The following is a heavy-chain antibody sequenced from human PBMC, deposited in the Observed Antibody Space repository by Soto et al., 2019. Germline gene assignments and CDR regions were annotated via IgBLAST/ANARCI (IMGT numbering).Heavy chain of an antibody. V-gene: IGHV3-23*01. CDR3: AKNGYCSGGSCRPSGYFDY. Sequence: EVQLLESGGGLVQPGGSLRLSCAASGFTFSSYAMSWVRQAPGKGLEWVSAISGSGGSTYYADSVKGRFTISSDNSKNTLCLQMNSLRAEDTAVYYCAKNGYCSGGSCRPSGYFDYWGQGTLVTVSS. CDR2: ISGSGGST. J-gene: IGHJ4*02. CDR1: GFTFSSYA. D-gene: IGHD2-15*01.